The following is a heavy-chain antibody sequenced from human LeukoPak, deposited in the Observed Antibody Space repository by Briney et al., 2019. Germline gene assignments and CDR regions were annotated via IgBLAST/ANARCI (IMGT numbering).Heavy chain of an antibody. J-gene: IGHJ4*02. Sequence: PSETLSLTCAVYGGSFSGYYWSWIRQNAGKGLGWIGEINHSGSAKYNPSLKSRVSISVTLSKNQFSLDLSSVTAADTAVYYCARGQALYSDASGYYAGGFYYFDKWGQGTLVTVSS. V-gene: IGHV4-34*01. CDR3: ARGQALYSDASGYYAGGFYYFDK. CDR1: GGSFSGYY. D-gene: IGHD3-22*01. CDR2: INHSGSA.